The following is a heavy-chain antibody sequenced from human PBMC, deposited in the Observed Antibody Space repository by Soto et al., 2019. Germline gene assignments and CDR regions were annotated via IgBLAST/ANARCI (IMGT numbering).Heavy chain of an antibody. V-gene: IGHV4-39*02. CDR3: AGPFHIVVAPT. J-gene: IGHJ1*01. D-gene: IGHD2-21*01. CDR1: GASFSDANYY. Sequence: SETLSLTCIVSGASFSDANYYWVWIRQPPGEGLEWIGSYYYDGRTYHNASLKSRVTIYVDTSKNHFSLMSTSVTAADTAVYYCAGPFHIVVAPTWGQGTLVTVSS. CDR2: YYYDGRT.